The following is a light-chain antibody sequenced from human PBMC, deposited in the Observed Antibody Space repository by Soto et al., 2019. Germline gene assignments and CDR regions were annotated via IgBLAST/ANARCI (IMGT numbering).Light chain of an antibody. J-gene: IGKJ1*01. CDR1: PSVSSN. Sequence: ELVMTQSPAPLSVSPGERATLSCRASPSVSSNLAWYQQKPGQAPRLLIYGASTRATGIPARFSGSGSGTEFTLTISSLQSEDFAVYYCQQYNNWPRGTFGQGTKVEIK. CDR2: GAS. CDR3: QQYNNWPRGT. V-gene: IGKV3-15*01.